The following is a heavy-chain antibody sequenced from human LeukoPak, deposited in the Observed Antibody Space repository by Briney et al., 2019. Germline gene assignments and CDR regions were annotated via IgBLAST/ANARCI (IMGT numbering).Heavy chain of an antibody. V-gene: IGHV3-15*01. CDR2: INTKSDGGTT. CDR3: TTGLTF. J-gene: IGHJ4*02. Sequence: GGSLRLSCAASGFTFNYAWMSWVRQTPGKGLEWLARINTKSDGGTTDYAAPVKGRFTISRDDSKNTVYLQMNSLKTDDTAVYYCTTGLTFWGQGTLVTVSS. D-gene: IGHD2/OR15-2a*01. CDR1: GFTFNYAW.